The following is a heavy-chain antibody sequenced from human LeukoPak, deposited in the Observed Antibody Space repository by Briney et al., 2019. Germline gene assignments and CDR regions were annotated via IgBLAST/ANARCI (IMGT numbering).Heavy chain of an antibody. CDR2: IEQDGSEE. D-gene: IGHD2/OR15-2a*01. V-gene: IGHV3-7*01. CDR3: ARGLFSFDY. CDR1: GFTFSTYW. J-gene: IGHJ4*02. Sequence: GGSLRLSCAASGFTFSTYWMGWVRQAPGKGLEWVANIEQDGSEENYVDSVNGRFTISRDNAKNSLYLQMASLRAEDTAVYYCARGLFSFDYWGQGTLVTVSS.